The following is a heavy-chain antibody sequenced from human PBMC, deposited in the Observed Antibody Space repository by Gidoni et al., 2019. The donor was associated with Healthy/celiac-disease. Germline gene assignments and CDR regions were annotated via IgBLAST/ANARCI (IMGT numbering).Heavy chain of an antibody. D-gene: IGHD4-17*01. CDR3: ANPTTVENQRAEYFQH. CDR1: GFTFSSYA. Sequence: EVQLLESGGGLVQPGGSLRLSCAASGFTFSSYAMSWVRQAPGQGLEWVSAISVSGCSTYYADSVKGRFTISRDNSNNTLYLQMNSLRAEDTAVYYCANPTTVENQRAEYFQHWGQGTLVTVSS. CDR2: ISVSGCST. J-gene: IGHJ1*01. V-gene: IGHV3-23*01.